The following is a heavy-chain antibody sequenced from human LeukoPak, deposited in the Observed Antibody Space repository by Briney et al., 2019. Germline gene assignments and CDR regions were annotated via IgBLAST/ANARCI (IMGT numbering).Heavy chain of an antibody. D-gene: IGHD2-2*01. CDR1: GFTFSTYA. CDR2: ISHDGSSK. Sequence: GRSLRLSCAASGFTFSTYAMHWVRQAPGKGLEWVAVISHDGSSKYYADSVKGRFTISRDNSKNTLYLQMNSLRSEDTAVYYCARGNGALGAVPPAMPPYYYYPMDVWGQGTTVTVSS. J-gene: IGHJ6*02. CDR3: ARGNGALGAVPPAMPPYYYYPMDV. V-gene: IGHV3-30*04.